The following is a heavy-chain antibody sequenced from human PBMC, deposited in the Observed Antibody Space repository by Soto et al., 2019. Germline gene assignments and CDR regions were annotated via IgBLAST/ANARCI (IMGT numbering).Heavy chain of an antibody. Sequence: PSETLSLTCTASGGSVSSGTYYWSWIRQPPGKGLEWIGYIYYSGSTNYNPSLKSRVTISVDTSKNQFSLKLSSVTAADTALFYCARGRTVATTPRYYSYGLDVWGEGTTVSVSS. V-gene: IGHV4-61*01. CDR2: IYYSGST. CDR3: ARGRTVATTPRYYSYGLDV. CDR1: GGSVSSGTYY. D-gene: IGHD5-12*01. J-gene: IGHJ6*02.